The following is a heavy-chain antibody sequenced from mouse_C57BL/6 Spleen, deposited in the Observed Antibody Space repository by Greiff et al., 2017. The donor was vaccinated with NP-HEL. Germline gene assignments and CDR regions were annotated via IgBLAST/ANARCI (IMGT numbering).Heavy chain of an antibody. CDR3: ARGGDDYDAWFAY. J-gene: IGHJ3*01. V-gene: IGHV1-82*01. CDR2: IYPGDGDT. Sequence: FQLQQSGPELVKPGASVKISCKASGYAFSSSWMNWVKQRPGKGLEWIGRIYPGDGDTNYNGKFKGKATLTADKSSSTAYMQLSSLTSEDSAVYFCARGGDDYDAWFAYWGQGTLVTVSA. CDR1: GYAFSSSW. D-gene: IGHD2-4*01.